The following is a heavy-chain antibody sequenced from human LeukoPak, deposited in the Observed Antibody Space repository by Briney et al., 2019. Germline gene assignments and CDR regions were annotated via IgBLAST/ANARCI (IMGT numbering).Heavy chain of an antibody. CDR2: IYWNDDK. Sequence: SGPTLVNPTQTLTLTCTFSGFSLSTSGVGVGWIRQPPGKALEWLALIYWNDDKRYSPSLKSRLTITKDTSKNQVVLTMTNMDPVDTATYYCAHRLHYCSSTSCYSYFDYWGQGTLVTVSS. CDR3: AHRLHYCSSTSCYSYFDY. CDR1: GFSLSTSGVG. J-gene: IGHJ4*02. D-gene: IGHD2-2*01. V-gene: IGHV2-5*01.